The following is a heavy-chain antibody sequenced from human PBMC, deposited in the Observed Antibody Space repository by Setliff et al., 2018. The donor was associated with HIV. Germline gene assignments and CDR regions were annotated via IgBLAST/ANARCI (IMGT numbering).Heavy chain of an antibody. Sequence: GSLRLSCVVSGFSFSNYAMHWVHHIPEKGLQWVAVISYDGNNKYYADSVKGRFNISRDDSKNTLYLQMNSLRAEDTAVYYCARSVIGYYYYGMDVWGQGTLVTVSS. CDR3: ARSVIGYYYYGMDV. D-gene: IGHD3-10*01. CDR2: ISYDGNNK. V-gene: IGHV3-30*03. J-gene: IGHJ6*02. CDR1: GFSFSNYA.